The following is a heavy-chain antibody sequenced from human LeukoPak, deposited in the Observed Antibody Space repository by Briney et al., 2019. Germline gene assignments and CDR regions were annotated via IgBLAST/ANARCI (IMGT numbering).Heavy chain of an antibody. CDR1: GYTFTGQY. V-gene: IGHV1-2*02. CDR2: INPNSGGT. Sequence: GASVKVSCKASGYTFTGQYLNWVRQAPGQGLEWMGWINPNSGGTKFAQKSQGRVTMTWDTSISTAYMELSRLTSDDTAVYYCAGYTTSRFDYWGPGTLVTVSS. J-gene: IGHJ4*02. CDR3: AGYTTSRFDY. D-gene: IGHD5-18*01.